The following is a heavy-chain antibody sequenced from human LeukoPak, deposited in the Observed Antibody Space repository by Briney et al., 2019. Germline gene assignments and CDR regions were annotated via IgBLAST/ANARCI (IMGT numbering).Heavy chain of an antibody. CDR3: ARVGGYSSSWYLGY. CDR2: IYYTGST. V-gene: IGHV4-59*01. Sequence: SETLSLTCTASGGSISSYYWSWIRQPPGKGLEWIGFIYYTGSTTYNSSLKSRVTISVDTSKNQFSLKLSSVTPADTAVYYCARVGGYSSSWYLGYWGQGTLDTVSS. CDR1: GGSISSYY. J-gene: IGHJ4*02. D-gene: IGHD6-19*01.